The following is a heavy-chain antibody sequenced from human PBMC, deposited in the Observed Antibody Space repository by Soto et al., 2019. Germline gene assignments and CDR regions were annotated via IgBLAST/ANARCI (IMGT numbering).Heavy chain of an antibody. CDR2: IYYSGST. J-gene: IGHJ4*02. CDR1: GGSISSYY. CDR3: AREGSSGWYPYFDY. D-gene: IGHD6-19*01. V-gene: IGHV4-59*01. Sequence: PSETLSLTCTVSGGSISSYYWSWIRQPPGKGLEWIGYIYYSGSTNYNPSLKSRVTISVDTSKNQFSLKLSSVTAADTAVYYCAREGSSGWYPYFDYWGQGTLVTVSS.